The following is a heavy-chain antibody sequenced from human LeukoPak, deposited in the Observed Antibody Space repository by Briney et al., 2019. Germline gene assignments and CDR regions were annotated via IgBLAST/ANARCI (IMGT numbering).Heavy chain of an antibody. Sequence: GGSLRLSCGASGFTFSSHAMNWVRQAPGKGLEWVSAISDSGGRTYYADSVKGRFTISRDNAKNSLYLQMNSLRAEDTAVYYCARVNDYYGSGYYYYYMDVWGKGTTVTVSS. CDR2: ISDSGGRT. V-gene: IGHV3-23*01. D-gene: IGHD3-10*01. J-gene: IGHJ6*03. CDR1: GFTFSSHA. CDR3: ARVNDYYGSGYYYYYMDV.